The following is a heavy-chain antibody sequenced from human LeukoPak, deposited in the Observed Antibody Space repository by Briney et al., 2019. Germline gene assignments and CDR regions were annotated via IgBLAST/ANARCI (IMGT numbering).Heavy chain of an antibody. V-gene: IGHV6-1*01. CDR3: ARDDSSAAYFDY. Sequence: SQTLSLTCAISGDSVSRNNAAWHWIRQSPSRGLEWLGRTYYRSKWYNDYAVSVRGRITISPDTSKNQFSLQLNSVTPEDTAVYYRARDDSSAAYFDYWGQGTLVTVSS. D-gene: IGHD3-16*01. J-gene: IGHJ4*02. CDR1: GDSVSRNNAA. CDR2: TYYRSKWYN.